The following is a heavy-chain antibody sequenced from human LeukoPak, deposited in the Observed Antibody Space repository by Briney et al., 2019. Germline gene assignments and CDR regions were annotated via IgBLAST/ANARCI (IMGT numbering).Heavy chain of an antibody. J-gene: IGHJ4*02. CDR3: ARFRIGPYYDFWIGSFDY. V-gene: IGHV3-7*01. CDR1: GFTFSSYW. D-gene: IGHD3-3*01. Sequence: GGSLRLSCAASGFTFSSYWMSWVRQAPGKGLEWVANIKQDGSEKYYVDSVKGRFTISRDNAKNSLYLQMNSLRAEDTAVYYCARFRIGPYYDFWIGSFDYWGQGTLVTVSS. CDR2: IKQDGSEK.